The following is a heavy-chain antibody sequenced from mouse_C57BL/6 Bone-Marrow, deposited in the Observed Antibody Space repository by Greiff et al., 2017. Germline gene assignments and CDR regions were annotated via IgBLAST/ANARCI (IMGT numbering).Heavy chain of an antibody. CDR3: AIDGYPYYFDY. Sequence: VKLQQPGAELVRPGTSVKLSCKASGYTFTSYWMHWVKQRPGQGLEWIGVIDPSDSYTNYNQKFKGKATLTVDTSSSTAYMQLSSLTSEDSAVYYCAIDGYPYYFDYWGQGTTLTVSS. CDR2: IDPSDSYT. CDR1: GYTFTSYW. J-gene: IGHJ2*01. V-gene: IGHV1-59*01. D-gene: IGHD2-3*01.